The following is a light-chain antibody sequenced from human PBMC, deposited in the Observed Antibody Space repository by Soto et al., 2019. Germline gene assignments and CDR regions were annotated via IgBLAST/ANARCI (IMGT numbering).Light chain of an antibody. CDR1: NSDVGSYNL. V-gene: IGLV2-23*03. CDR2: EGS. Sequence: QSALTQPASVSGSPGQSITISCTGTNSDVGSYNLVSWYQQHPGKAPKLMVYEGSKRPSGVSHRFSGSKSGNTASLTISGLQAEDEADYYCCSYADGINFVLFGGGTQLTVL. J-gene: IGLJ2*01. CDR3: CSYADGINFVL.